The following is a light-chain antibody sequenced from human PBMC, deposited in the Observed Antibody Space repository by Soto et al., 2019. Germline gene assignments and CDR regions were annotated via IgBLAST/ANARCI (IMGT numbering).Light chain of an antibody. CDR1: QSVSTY. CDR3: QQCRSWPPTIN. CDR2: DAS. V-gene: IGKV3-11*01. Sequence: EIVLTPSQATLSFSPVEISTLSCRSSQSVSTYLAWYQQRPGQAPRLLIYDASYRATDIPPRFSGSGSGTDFTLTISRLEPEDFAVYYCQQCRSWPPTINCGQGKRRAIK. J-gene: IGKJ5*01.